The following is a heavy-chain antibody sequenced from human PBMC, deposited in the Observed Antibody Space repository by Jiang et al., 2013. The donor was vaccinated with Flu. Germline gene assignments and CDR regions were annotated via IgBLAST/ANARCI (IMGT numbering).Heavy chain of an antibody. CDR1: RFTFSNYA. D-gene: IGHD5-12*01. CDR2: INGGGNSP. Sequence: VQLVESGGGLVQPGGSLRLSCEASRFTFSNYAMSWVRQAPGKGLEWVSVINGGGNSPKYADSVKGRFTISRDNSKNTVYLQMNSLRAEDTAVYYCTERGYSSPPEYWGQGTLVTVSS. CDR3: TERGYSSPPEY. V-gene: IGHV3-23*04. J-gene: IGHJ4*02.